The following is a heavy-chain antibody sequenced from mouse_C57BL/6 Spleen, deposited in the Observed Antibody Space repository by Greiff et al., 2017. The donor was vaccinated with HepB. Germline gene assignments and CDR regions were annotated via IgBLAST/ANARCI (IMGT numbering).Heavy chain of an antibody. CDR1: GFTFSDYG. CDR2: ISSGSSTI. CDR3: AKSNYYGSSYCAMDY. Sequence: EVMLVESGGGLVKPGGSLKLSCAASGFTFSDYGMHWVRQAPEKGLEWVAYISSGSSTIYYADTVKGRFTISRDNAKNTLFLQMTSLRSEDTAMYYCAKSNYYGSSYCAMDYWGQGTSVTVSS. V-gene: IGHV5-17*01. D-gene: IGHD1-1*01. J-gene: IGHJ4*01.